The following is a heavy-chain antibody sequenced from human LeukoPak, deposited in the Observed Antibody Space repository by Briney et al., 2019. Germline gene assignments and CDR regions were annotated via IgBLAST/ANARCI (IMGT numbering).Heavy chain of an antibody. J-gene: IGHJ4*02. V-gene: IGHV3-7*02. CDR3: ASGQGGVTY. D-gene: IGHD3-16*01. CDR2: INQDGSEK. CDR1: GFTFSSYW. Sequence: GRSLRLSCAASGFTFSSYWMTWVRQAPGKGLEWVANINQDGSEKYYVDSVKGRFTISRDNSKNSLYLQMNSLRAEDTAVYYCASGQGGVTYWGQGTLVTVSS.